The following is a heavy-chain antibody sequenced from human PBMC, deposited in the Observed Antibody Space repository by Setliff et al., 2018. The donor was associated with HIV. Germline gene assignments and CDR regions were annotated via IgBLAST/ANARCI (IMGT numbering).Heavy chain of an antibody. D-gene: IGHD3-10*01. CDR3: ARGLGSGSYYNYYYYYMDV. CDR2: IIPVSGTT. CDR1: GGSFSSFA. J-gene: IGHJ6*03. Sequence: SVKVSCKVSGGSFSSFAISWVRQAPGHGLEWMGGIIPVSGTTNYAQKVQGRVTLSADESTSTAYMELSSLRSEDTAVYYCARGLGSGSYYNYYYYYMDVWGKGTTVTV. V-gene: IGHV1-69*13.